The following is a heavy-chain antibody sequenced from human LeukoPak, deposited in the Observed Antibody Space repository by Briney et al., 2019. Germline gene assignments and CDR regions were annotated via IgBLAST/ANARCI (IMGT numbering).Heavy chain of an antibody. V-gene: IGHV4-39*01. J-gene: IGHJ4*02. CDR3: ARQGSSSEGFDY. Sequence: SETLSLTCTVSGGSISSSSYYWGWIRQPPGKGLKWIGSIYYSGSTYYNPSLKSRVTISVDTSKNQFSLKLSSVTAADTAVYYCARQGSSSEGFDYWGQGTLVTVSS. D-gene: IGHD6-6*01. CDR2: IYYSGST. CDR1: GGSISSSSYY.